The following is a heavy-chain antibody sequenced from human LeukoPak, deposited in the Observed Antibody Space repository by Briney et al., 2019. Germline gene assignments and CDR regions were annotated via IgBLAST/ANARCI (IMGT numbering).Heavy chain of an antibody. CDR3: ARFEWGETIFGVGNWFDP. CDR1: GYTFTSYY. V-gene: IGHV1-46*01. J-gene: IGHJ5*02. Sequence: ASVKVSCKASGYTFTSYYMHWVRQAPGQGLEWMGIINPSGGSTSYAQKFQGRVTMTRDTSTSTVYMELSSLRSEDTAVYYCARFEWGETIFGVGNWFDPWGQGTLVTVSS. D-gene: IGHD3-3*01. CDR2: INPSGGST.